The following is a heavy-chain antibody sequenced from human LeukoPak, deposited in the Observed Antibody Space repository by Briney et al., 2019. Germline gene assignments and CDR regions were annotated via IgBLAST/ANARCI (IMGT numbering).Heavy chain of an antibody. CDR1: GGSISSSY. D-gene: IGHD1-26*01. J-gene: IGHJ4*02. V-gene: IGHV4-59*08. CDR3: ARVSEWELHDY. Sequence: PSETLSLTCTVSGGSISSSYWSWIRQPPGKGLEWIGYIYDSGSTNYNPSLKSRVTISVDTSKNQFSLKLSSVTAADTAVYYCARVSEWELHDYWGQGTLVTVSS. CDR2: IYDSGST.